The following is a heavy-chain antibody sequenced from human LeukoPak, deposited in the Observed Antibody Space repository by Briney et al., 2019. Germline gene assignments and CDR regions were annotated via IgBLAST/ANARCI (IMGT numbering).Heavy chain of an antibody. CDR2: INPNSGGT. V-gene: IGHV1-2*02. D-gene: IGHD5-12*01. Sequence: ASVKVSCKAYGYTFTGYYMDWVRQAPGQGIEWMGWINPNSGGTNYAQKFQGRVTMTRDTSISTAYMELSRLRSDDTAVYYCAREVATGSYFDYWGQGTLVTVSS. CDR3: AREVATGSYFDY. CDR1: GYTFTGYY. J-gene: IGHJ4*02.